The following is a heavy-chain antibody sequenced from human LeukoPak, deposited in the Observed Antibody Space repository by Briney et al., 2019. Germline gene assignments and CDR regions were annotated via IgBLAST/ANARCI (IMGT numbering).Heavy chain of an antibody. V-gene: IGHV4-59*08. Sequence: SETLSLTCTVSGDSISSYYWSWIRQPPGKGLEWIGYIYYSGSTNYNPSLKSRVIISVDTSKNQFSLKLSSVTAADTAVYYCARQKIGFYWYFGLWGRGTLVTVSS. CDR2: IYYSGST. CDR3: ARQKIGFYWYFGL. J-gene: IGHJ2*01. D-gene: IGHD6-25*01. CDR1: GDSISSYY.